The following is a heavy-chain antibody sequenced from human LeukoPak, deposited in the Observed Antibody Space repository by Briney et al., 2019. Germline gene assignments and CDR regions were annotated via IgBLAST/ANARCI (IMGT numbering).Heavy chain of an antibody. D-gene: IGHD2-8*01. CDR1: SGSISNYY. V-gene: IGHV4-59*08. CDR3: ARLNGGG. J-gene: IGHJ4*02. Sequence: PSETLSLTCTVSSGSISNYYWSWIRQPPGKGLEWIGFSYYSGNTNYNPSLKSRVTISLDTSKDQIALKLSSVTAADTAVYYCARLNGGGWGQGTLVVVTS. CDR2: SYYSGNT.